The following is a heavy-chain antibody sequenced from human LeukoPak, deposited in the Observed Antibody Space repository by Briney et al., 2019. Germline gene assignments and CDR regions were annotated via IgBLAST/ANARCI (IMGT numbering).Heavy chain of an antibody. Sequence: GGSLRLSCAASGFTFGYFAMTWVRRAPGKGLQWVSSISGSGAGTNYADSVKGRFTISRDTSKNTLYLQMNSLRADDTAVYYCVKDGPYSGYDLARWGQGTLVTVSS. CDR2: ISGSGAGT. D-gene: IGHD5-12*01. J-gene: IGHJ4*02. V-gene: IGHV3-23*01. CDR3: VKDGPYSGYDLAR. CDR1: GFTFGYFA.